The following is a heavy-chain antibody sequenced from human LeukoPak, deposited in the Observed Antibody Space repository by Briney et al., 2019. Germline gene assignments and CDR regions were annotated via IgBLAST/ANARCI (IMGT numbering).Heavy chain of an antibody. D-gene: IGHD6-13*01. J-gene: IGHJ6*03. CDR1: GFTFDNYA. CDR2: IRYDGSNK. V-gene: IGHV3-30*02. Sequence: GGSLRLSCSASGFTFDNYAMHWVRQAPGKGLEWVAFIRYDGSNKYYADSVKGRFTISRDNSKNTLYLQMNSLRAEDTAVYYCARGRVSSSSWYSTYYYYFYMDVWGKGTTVTVSS. CDR3: ARGRVSSSSWYSTYYYYFYMDV.